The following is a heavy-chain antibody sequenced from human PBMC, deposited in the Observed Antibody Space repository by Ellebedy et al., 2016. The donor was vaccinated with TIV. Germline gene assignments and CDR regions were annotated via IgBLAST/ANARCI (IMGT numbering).Heavy chain of an antibody. D-gene: IGHD2-2*01. J-gene: IGHJ4*02. CDR3: ARFPVVPAASGSDY. CDR1: GYTFTGYY. V-gene: IGHV1-2*02. CDR2: INPNSGGT. Sequence: ASVKVSXXASGYTFTGYYMHWVRQAPGQGLEWMGWINPNSGGTNYAQKFQGRVTMTRDTSISTAYMELSRLRSDDTAVYYCARFPVVPAASGSDYWGQGTLVTVSS.